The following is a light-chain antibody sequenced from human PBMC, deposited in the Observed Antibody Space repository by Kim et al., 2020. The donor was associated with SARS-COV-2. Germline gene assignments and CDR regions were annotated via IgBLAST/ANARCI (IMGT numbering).Light chain of an antibody. CDR2: EVS. CDR1: SSDLGSYNY. J-gene: IGLJ3*02. V-gene: IGLV2-8*01. CDR3: SSYAGDNNLG. Sequence: QSALTQPPSASGSPGQSVTISCTGTSSDLGSYNYVSWYQQHPGKAPKLMIYEVSKRPSGVPDRFSGSKSGNTASLTVSGLQAEDEADYYCSSYAGDNNLGLGGGTQLTVL.